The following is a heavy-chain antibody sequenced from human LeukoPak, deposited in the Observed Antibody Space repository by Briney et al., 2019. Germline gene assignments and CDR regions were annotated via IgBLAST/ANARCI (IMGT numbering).Heavy chain of an antibody. CDR2: IIPIFGTA. CDR3: ARDGASFVVVPAAIGYNWFDP. D-gene: IGHD2-2*02. J-gene: IGHJ5*02. CDR1: GGTFSSYA. V-gene: IGHV1-69*13. Sequence: SVEVSCKASGGTFSSYAISWVRQAPGQGLEWMGGIIPIFGTANYAQKFQGRVTITADESTSTAYMELSSLRSEDTAVYYCARDGASFVVVPAAIGYNWFDPWGQGTLVTVSS.